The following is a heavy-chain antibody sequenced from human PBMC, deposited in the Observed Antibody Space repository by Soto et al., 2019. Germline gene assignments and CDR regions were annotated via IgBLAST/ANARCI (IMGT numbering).Heavy chain of an antibody. J-gene: IGHJ4*02. CDR1: GGTFSSYA. D-gene: IGHD1-1*01. V-gene: IGHV1-69*12. CDR2: IIPIFGTA. Sequence: QVQLVQSGAEVKKPGSSVKVSCKASGGTFSSYAISWVRQAPGQGLEWMGGIIPIFGTANYAQKFQGRVTITADESTSTAYMELSSLRSEETAVYYCAREVNWVSYKTPVFDYWGQGTLVTVSS. CDR3: AREVNWVSYKTPVFDY.